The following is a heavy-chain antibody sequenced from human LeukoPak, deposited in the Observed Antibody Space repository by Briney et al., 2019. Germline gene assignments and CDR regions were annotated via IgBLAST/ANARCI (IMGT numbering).Heavy chain of an antibody. J-gene: IGHJ5*02. CDR3: ARRTYYGSGGFDP. Sequence: SETLSLTCTVSGGSISSYYWSWIRQPPGKGLEWIGYIYTSGSTNDNPSLKSRLTITVDTSKNQFSLILRSVPAADTAVYYCARRTYYGSGGFDPWGQGTLVTVSS. CDR2: IYTSGST. D-gene: IGHD3-10*01. CDR1: GGSISSYY. V-gene: IGHV4-4*09.